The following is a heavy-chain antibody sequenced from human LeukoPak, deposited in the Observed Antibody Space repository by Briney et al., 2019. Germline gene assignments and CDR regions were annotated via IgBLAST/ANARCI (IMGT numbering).Heavy chain of an antibody. CDR1: GFTFSSYG. CDR3: ASPMGATPWDAFDI. J-gene: IGHJ3*02. D-gene: IGHD1-26*01. V-gene: IGHV3-7*01. Sequence: GGSLGLSCAASGFTFSSYGMHWVRQAPGKGLEWVANIRQDGSEKYYVDSVKGRFTISRDNAKNSLYLQMNSLRAEDTAMYYCASPMGATPWDAFDIWGQGTRVTVSP. CDR2: IRQDGSEK.